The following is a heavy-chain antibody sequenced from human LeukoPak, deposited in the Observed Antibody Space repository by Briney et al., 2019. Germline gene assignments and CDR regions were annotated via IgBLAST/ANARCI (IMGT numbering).Heavy chain of an antibody. Sequence: SVKVSCKASGGTFSSYAISWVRQAPGQGLEWMGRIIPILGIANYAQKFQGRVTMTTDTSTSTAYMELRSLRSDDTAVYYCARDFDYDFWSGYYGEPKNWFDPWGQGTLVTVSS. D-gene: IGHD3-3*01. CDR1: GGTFSSYA. CDR3: ARDFDYDFWSGYYGEPKNWFDP. V-gene: IGHV1-69*04. J-gene: IGHJ5*02. CDR2: IIPILGIA.